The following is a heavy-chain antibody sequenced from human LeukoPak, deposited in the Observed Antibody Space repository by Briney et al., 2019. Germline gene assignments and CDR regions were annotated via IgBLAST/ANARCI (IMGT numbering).Heavy chain of an antibody. J-gene: IGHJ6*03. CDR1: GGSISSYY. CDR3: ARVGHSLDMDV. CDR2: IYYSGST. Sequence: SETLSLTCTVSGGSISSYYWSWIRQPPGKGLEWIGYIYYSGSTNYNPSLKSQVTISVDTSKNQFSLKLSSVTAADTAVYYCARVGHSLDMDVRGKGTTVTVSS. D-gene: IGHD3-16*01. V-gene: IGHV4-59*01.